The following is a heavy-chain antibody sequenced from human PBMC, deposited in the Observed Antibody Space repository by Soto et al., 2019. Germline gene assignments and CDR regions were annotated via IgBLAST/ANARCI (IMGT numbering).Heavy chain of an antibody. CDR2: INHSGST. CDR1: GGSFSGYY. J-gene: IGHJ3*02. Sequence: QVQLQQWGAGLLKPSETLSLTCAVYGGSFSGYYWSWIRQPPGKGLEWIGEINHSGSTNYNPSLKRRVTISVDTSKNQFSLKLSSVTAADTAVYYCARPHMPHGRHAFDIWGQGTMVTVSS. CDR3: ARPHMPHGRHAFDI. D-gene: IGHD2-15*01. V-gene: IGHV4-34*01.